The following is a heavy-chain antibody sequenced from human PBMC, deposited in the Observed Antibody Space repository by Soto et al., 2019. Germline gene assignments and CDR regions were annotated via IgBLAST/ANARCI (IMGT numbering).Heavy chain of an antibody. D-gene: IGHD3-10*01. CDR3: ARQGFGPLHGLVDV. Sequence: NPSETLSLTCTVSGGSISSYYWSWFRQSPGKRMEWIGYVHHSWGSSYNPSLQSRVAISLDTSKSQFSLKVTSVTATDTAVYYCARQGFGPLHGLVDVWGQGTTVTVS. CDR2: VHHSWGS. V-gene: IGHV4-59*08. CDR1: GGSISSYY. J-gene: IGHJ6*02.